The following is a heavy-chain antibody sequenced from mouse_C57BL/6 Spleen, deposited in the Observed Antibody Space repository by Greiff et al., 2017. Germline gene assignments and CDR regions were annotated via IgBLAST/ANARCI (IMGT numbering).Heavy chain of an antibody. CDR3: ARDNGPDGYYSYYAMDY. CDR1: GFTFSSYA. D-gene: IGHD2-3*01. V-gene: IGHV5-4*01. J-gene: IGHJ4*01. CDR2: ISDGGSYT. Sequence: EVKLVESGGGLVKPGGSLKLSCAASGFTFSSYAMSWVRQTPEKRLEWVATISDGGSYTYYPDNVKGRFTISRDNAKNNLYLQMSHLKSEDTAMYYCARDNGPDGYYSYYAMDYWGQGTSVTVSS.